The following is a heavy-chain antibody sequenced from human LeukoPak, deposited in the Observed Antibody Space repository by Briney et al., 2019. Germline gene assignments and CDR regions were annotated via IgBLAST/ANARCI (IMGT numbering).Heavy chain of an antibody. J-gene: IGHJ3*02. CDR2: ISAYNGKT. CDR3: ARNIAADDAFDI. V-gene: IGHV1-18*01. CDR1: GYTFTSYG. Sequence: ASVKVSCKASGYTFTSYGISWVRQAPGQGLEWMGWISAYNGKTNYAQKLQGRVTMTTDTSTSTAYMELRSLRSDDTAVYYCARNIAADDAFDIWGQGTMVTVSS. D-gene: IGHD6-13*01.